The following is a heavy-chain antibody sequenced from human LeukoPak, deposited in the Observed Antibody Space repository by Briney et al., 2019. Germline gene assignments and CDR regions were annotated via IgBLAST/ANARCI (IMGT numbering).Heavy chain of an antibody. Sequence: SVKVSCKASGGTFSSYAISWVRQAPGQGLEWMGGIIPIFGTANYAQKFQGRVTITADESTSTAYMELSSLRSQDTAVYYCARWQQQLTHFDYWGQRTLATVSS. CDR1: GGTFSSYA. CDR3: ARWQQQLTHFDY. V-gene: IGHV1-69*13. CDR2: IIPIFGTA. J-gene: IGHJ4*02. D-gene: IGHD6-13*01.